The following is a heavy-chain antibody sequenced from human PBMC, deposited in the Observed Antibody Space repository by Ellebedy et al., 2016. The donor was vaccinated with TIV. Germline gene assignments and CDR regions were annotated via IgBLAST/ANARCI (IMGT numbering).Heavy chain of an antibody. Sequence: MPSETLSLTCTVSGGSISSYYWNWIRQPPGKGLEWIGHIYYSGSTIYNPSLNSRVSISLDTSKNQLSLRLNFVTTADTAIYYCARRIAMVGVGVDSWLDPWGQGTLVTVSS. V-gene: IGHV4-59*01. CDR3: ARRIAMVGVGVDSWLDP. D-gene: IGHD2-15*01. J-gene: IGHJ5*02. CDR1: GGSISSYY. CDR2: IYYSGST.